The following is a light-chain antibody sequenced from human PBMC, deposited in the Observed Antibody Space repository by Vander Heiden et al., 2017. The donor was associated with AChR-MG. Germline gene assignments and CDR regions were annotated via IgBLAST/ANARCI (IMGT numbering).Light chain of an antibody. CDR1: ALPKKY. CDR2: EDS. V-gene: IGLV3-10*01. Sequence: SYELTQPPSVSVSPGQTARITCSGDALPKKYAYWYQQKSGQAPVLVSYEDSKRPSGIPERFSGSSSGTMATLTISGAQVEDEADYYCYSTDSSGNHRQVFGGGTKLTVL. J-gene: IGLJ3*02. CDR3: YSTDSSGNHRQV.